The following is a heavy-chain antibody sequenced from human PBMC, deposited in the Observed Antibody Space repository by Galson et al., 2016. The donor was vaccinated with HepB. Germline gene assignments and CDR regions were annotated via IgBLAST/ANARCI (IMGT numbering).Heavy chain of an antibody. CDR3: ARGTPDYRPYYFDY. V-gene: IGHV3-49*03. CDR2: IRSKTHGGTT. CDR1: GFTFGDYA. D-gene: IGHD4-11*01. Sequence: SLRLSCATSGFTFGDYAMSWLRQAPGKGLEWVGFIRSKTHGGTTEYAASVKARFTISRDDSKSLAYLQMSRLNTGDTAVYYWARGTPDYRPYYFDYWGQGTLVTVSS. J-gene: IGHJ4*02.